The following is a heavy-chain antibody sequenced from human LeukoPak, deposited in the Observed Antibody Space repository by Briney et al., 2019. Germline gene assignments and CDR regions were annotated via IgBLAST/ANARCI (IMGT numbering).Heavy chain of an antibody. Sequence: SETLSLTCTVSGGSISSYYWNWIRQPPGKGPEWIGCISDTGTTKYNPAFKTRVTISVDTSKNQFSLKLTSVTAADTAVYFCATGYYEPFEKWGQGTLVSVSS. V-gene: IGHV4-59*01. J-gene: IGHJ4*02. CDR1: GGSISSYY. D-gene: IGHD3-22*01. CDR2: ISDTGTT. CDR3: ATGYYEPFEK.